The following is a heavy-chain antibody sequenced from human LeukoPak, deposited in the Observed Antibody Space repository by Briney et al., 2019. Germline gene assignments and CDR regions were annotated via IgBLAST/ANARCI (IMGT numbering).Heavy chain of an antibody. CDR2: FDPEDGVT. J-gene: IGHJ4*02. CDR3: ATDLGRTTAIDY. CDR1: GYTLTELS. Sequence: ASVKVSCKVSGYTLTELSMHWVRQAPGKGLEWMGGFDPEDGVTIYAQKFQGRVTMTEDTSTDTAYMELSSLRSEDTAVYYCATDLGRTTAIDYWGQGTLVTVSS. D-gene: IGHD4-11*01. V-gene: IGHV1-24*01.